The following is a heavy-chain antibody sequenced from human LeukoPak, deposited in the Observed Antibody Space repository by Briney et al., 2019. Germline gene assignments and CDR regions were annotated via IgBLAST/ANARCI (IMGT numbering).Heavy chain of an antibody. CDR1: GYFISSGYY. CDR2: IYHTASI. J-gene: IGHJ4*02. V-gene: IGHV4-38-2*01. CDR3: ARPSFGAPDFDY. D-gene: IGHD3-3*01. Sequence: SETLSPTCAVSGYFISSGYYWAWILQPPGWRLDWIGGIYHTASIYYNPSLNGPVTISVDTSKNRFSLKLSSVSAADTAVYYCARPSFGAPDFDYWGQGTLVTVSS.